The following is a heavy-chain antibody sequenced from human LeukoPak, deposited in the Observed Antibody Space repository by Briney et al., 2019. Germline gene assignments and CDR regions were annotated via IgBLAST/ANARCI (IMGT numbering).Heavy chain of an antibody. Sequence: GASVKVSCKASGYTFTSYYMHWVRQAPGQGLEWMGIINPSGGSTSYAQKFQGRVTMTRDMSTSTVYMELSSLRSEDTAVYYCARADRLNPPHCSGGSCRGGWFDPWGQGTLVTVSS. CDR3: ARADRLNPPHCSGGSCRGGWFDP. J-gene: IGHJ5*02. V-gene: IGHV1-46*01. CDR1: GYTFTSYY. CDR2: INPSGGST. D-gene: IGHD2-15*01.